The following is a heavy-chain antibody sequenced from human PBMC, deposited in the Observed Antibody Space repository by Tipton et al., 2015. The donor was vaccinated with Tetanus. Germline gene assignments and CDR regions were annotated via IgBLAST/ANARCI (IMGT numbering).Heavy chain of an antibody. V-gene: IGHV4-34*01. CDR1: GGSISSYY. D-gene: IGHD2-8*01. CDR2: INHSGST. J-gene: IGHJ4*02. CDR3: AREGDGVCFDY. Sequence: TLSLTCTVSGGSISSYYWSWIRQPPGKGLEWIGEINHSGSTNYNPSLKSRVTISVDTPKNQFSLKLSSVTAADTAVYYCAREGDGVCFDYWGQGTLVTVSS.